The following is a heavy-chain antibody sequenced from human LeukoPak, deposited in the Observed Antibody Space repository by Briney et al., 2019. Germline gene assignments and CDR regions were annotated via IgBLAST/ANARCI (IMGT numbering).Heavy chain of an antibody. V-gene: IGHV3-74*01. CDR2: IDSVGSNT. D-gene: IGHD6-13*01. CDR3: AKDFKAAAGHFDY. Sequence: GGSLRLSCAASGFTFNIYWMHWIRQAPGKGLVWVSRIDSVGSNTSYADSVKGRFTISRDNSKNTLYLQMNSLRAEDTAVYYCAKDFKAAAGHFDYWGQGTLVTVSS. CDR1: GFTFNIYW. J-gene: IGHJ4*02.